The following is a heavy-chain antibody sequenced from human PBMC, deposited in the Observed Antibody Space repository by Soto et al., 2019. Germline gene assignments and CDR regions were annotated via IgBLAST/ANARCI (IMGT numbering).Heavy chain of an antibody. CDR3: ARVKQGRGGYDSPFDY. V-gene: IGHV3-33*01. D-gene: IGHD3-3*01. J-gene: IGHJ4*02. CDR2: IRYDGSKT. CDR1: GFIFSSYG. Sequence: QVQLVESGGGVVQPGGSLRLSCAPSGFIFSSYGMHWVRQAPGKGLEWVAVIRYDGSKTYYEDSVKGRLTISRDNSKNTLYLQMNSLRAEDTAVYYCARVKQGRGGYDSPFDYWGQGTLVTVAS.